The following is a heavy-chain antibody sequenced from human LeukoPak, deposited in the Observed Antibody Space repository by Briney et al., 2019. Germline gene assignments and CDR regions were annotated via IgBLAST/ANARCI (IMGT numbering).Heavy chain of an antibody. J-gene: IGHJ5*02. CDR2: INPDGTKT. Sequence: PGGSLRLSCAASGFTFSNLWMTWVRQSPGEGLEWVANINPDGTKTTYVDSVKGRFTISRDNAKNSLFLHMSSPRAEDTAMYYCATAPAAADSSWGQGTLVAVSS. V-gene: IGHV3-7*01. D-gene: IGHD6-13*01. CDR1: GFTFSNLW. CDR3: ATAPAAADSS.